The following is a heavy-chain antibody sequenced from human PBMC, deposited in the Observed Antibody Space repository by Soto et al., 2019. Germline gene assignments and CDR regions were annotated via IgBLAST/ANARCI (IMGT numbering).Heavy chain of an antibody. CDR1: GFSFSDYF. CDR2: INPSGDSR. D-gene: IGHD2-15*01. V-gene: IGHV1-46*01. CDR3: ARDHRQNYGPPAASSWFHP. J-gene: IGHJ5*02. Sequence: XSVKVSCKASGFSFSDYFMHWVRQAPGQGLEWMGIINPSGDSRNYAQKFQGRVTITRDTSTSTVYMDLSSLRYEDTAVYYCARDHRQNYGPPAASSWFHPWGPGTPVTVSS.